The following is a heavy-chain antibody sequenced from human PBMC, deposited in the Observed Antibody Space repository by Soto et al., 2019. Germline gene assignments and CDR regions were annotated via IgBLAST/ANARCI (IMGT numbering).Heavy chain of an antibody. Sequence: GGSLRLSCTTSGFSFGDHAMSWVRQAPGKGLEWVGFIRSKTYGGTTEYAASVKGRFTISRDDSNRIAYLHMNSLVTEDTAVYYCARDHMFAFDSWGQGTLVTVSS. V-gene: IGHV3-49*04. CDR1: GFSFGDHA. J-gene: IGHJ4*02. CDR2: IRSKTYGGTT. D-gene: IGHD3-10*02. CDR3: ARDHMFAFDS.